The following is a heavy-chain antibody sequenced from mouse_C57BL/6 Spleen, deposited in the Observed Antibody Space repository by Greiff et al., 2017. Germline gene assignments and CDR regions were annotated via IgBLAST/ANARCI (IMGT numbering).Heavy chain of an antibody. CDR1: GFTFSSYT. Sequence: EVKLMESGGGLVKPGGSLKLSCAASGFTFSSYTMSWVRQTPEKRLEWVATISGGGGNTYYPDSVKGRFTISRDNAKNTLYRQMSSLRSEDTALYYCARHPHYYGSSYWYFDVWGTGTTVTVSS. J-gene: IGHJ1*03. D-gene: IGHD1-1*01. CDR2: ISGGGGNT. V-gene: IGHV5-9*01. CDR3: ARHPHYYGSSYWYFDV.